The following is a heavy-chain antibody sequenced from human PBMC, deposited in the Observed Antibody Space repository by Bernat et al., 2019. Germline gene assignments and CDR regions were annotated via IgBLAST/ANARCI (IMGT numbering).Heavy chain of an antibody. V-gene: IGHV3-11*06. CDR1: GFTFSDYY. Sequence: QVQLVESGGGLVKPGGSLRLSCAGPGFTFSDYYMTWIRQVPGGGLEWVSYISSSSSYTNYAVSVRGRFTIPRDNAKNSLYLQMNSLRADDTAVYFCARRGNWNPLDYWGQGTLVTVSS. J-gene: IGHJ4*02. CDR2: ISSSSSYT. CDR3: ARRGNWNPLDY. D-gene: IGHD1-20*01.